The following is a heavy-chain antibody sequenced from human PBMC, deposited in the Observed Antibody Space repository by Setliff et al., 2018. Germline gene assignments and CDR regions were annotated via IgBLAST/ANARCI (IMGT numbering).Heavy chain of an antibody. D-gene: IGHD2-2*01. CDR1: GYTFTAHY. J-gene: IGHJ4*02. Sequence: ASVKVSCKASGYTFTAHYLHWVRQAPGQGPEWMGWINLNGGGTNYAQKFQGRVTMTSDTSTSAAYMELSGLTSDDTAVYYCSRGRRGSTWTSDSWGQGTLVTVSS. CDR3: SRGRRGSTWTSDS. CDR2: INLNGGGT. V-gene: IGHV1-2*02.